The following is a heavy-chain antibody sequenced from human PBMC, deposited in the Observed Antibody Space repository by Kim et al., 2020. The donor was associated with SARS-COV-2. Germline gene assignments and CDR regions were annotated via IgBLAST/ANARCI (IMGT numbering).Heavy chain of an antibody. V-gene: IGHV4-31*03. CDR2: IYYSGST. D-gene: IGHD2-15*01. CDR1: GGSISSGGYY. Sequence: TLSLTCTVSGGSISSGGYYWSWIRQHPGKGLEWIGYIYYSGSTYYNPSLKSRVTISVDTSKNQFSLKLSSVTAADTAVYYCAREVVLDTYYYYGMDVWGQGTTVTVSS. J-gene: IGHJ6*02. CDR3: AREVVLDTYYYYGMDV.